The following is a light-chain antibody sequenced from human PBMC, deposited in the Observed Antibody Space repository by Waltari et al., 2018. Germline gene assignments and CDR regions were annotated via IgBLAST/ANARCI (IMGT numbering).Light chain of an antibody. Sequence: DVQMNQSASSLSASNACRVTITCLVSQSISTFLNWYQQKPGRAPKRLIYAASSLRGAVPSRFSGSGSGTDFTLTISRLQPDDFATYYCKQSYSSFTFGQGTRLEIK. J-gene: IGKJ5*01. V-gene: IGKV1-39*01. CDR3: KQSYSSFT. CDR1: QSISTF. CDR2: AAS.